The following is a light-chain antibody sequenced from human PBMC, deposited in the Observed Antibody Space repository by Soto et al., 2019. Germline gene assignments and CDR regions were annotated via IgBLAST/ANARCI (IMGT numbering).Light chain of an antibody. CDR2: DAS. CDR1: RNINRW. V-gene: IGKV1-5*01. CDR3: QQQRT. J-gene: IGKJ1*01. Sequence: DRQMTQSPSTLSASVGDRVTITCRASRNINRWLAWYQQKLGKAPKLLIYDASTLESGVPARFSGSGSGTEFTLTISSLQSEDFAVYYCQQQRTFGQGTKVEIK.